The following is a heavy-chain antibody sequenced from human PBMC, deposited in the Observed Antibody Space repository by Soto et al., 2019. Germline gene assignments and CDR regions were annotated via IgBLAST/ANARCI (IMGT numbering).Heavy chain of an antibody. J-gene: IGHJ6*02. D-gene: IGHD3-3*01. CDR3: AREFDLWSGYWSYYYYCGMDV. V-gene: IGHV3-48*03. CDR1: GFTFSSYG. CDR2: ISSSGSTI. Sequence: PGGSLRLSCAASGFTFSSYGMNWVRPAPGKGLEWVSYISSSGSTIYYADSVKGRFTISRDNAKNSLYLQMNSLRAEDTAVYYCAREFDLWSGYWSYYYYCGMDVWGQGTTVTVSS.